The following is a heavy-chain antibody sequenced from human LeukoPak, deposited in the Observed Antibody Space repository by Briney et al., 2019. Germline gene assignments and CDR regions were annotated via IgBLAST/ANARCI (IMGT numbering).Heavy chain of an antibody. J-gene: IGHJ6*02. CDR2: ISSSSSYI. V-gene: IGHV3-21*01. Sequence: GGSLRLSCAASGFTFSSYSMNWVRQAPGKGLEWVSSISSSSSYIYYADSVKGRFTISRDNAKNSLYLQMNSLRAEGTAVYYCAREGGSSPKYYYSMDVWGQGTTVTVSS. CDR1: GFTFSSYS. CDR3: AREGGSSPKYYYSMDV.